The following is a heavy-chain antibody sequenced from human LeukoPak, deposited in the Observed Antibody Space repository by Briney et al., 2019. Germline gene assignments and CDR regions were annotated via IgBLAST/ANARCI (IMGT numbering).Heavy chain of an antibody. V-gene: IGHV1-18*01. CDR3: ARGLRGYFDWLLSPWHFDY. D-gene: IGHD3-9*01. Sequence: ASVKVSCKASGYTFTSYGISWVRQAPGQGLEWMGWISAYNGNTNYAQKLQGRVTMTTDTSTSTAYMELRSLRSDDTAVYYWARGLRGYFDWLLSPWHFDYWGQGTLVTVSS. CDR2: ISAYNGNT. J-gene: IGHJ4*02. CDR1: GYTFTSYG.